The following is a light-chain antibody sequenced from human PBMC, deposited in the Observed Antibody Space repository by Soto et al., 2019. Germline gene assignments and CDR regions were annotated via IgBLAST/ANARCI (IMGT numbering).Light chain of an antibody. J-gene: IGLJ2*01. V-gene: IGLV2-8*01. Sequence: QSVLTQPPSASGSPGQSVTISCTGTSSHVGGYNYVSWYQQHPGKAPKLMIYEVSKRPSGVPDRFSGSKSGNTASLTVSGLQAEDEADYYCSSYAGSNHLIFGGGTKLTVL. CDR3: SSYAGSNHLI. CDR1: SSHVGGYNY. CDR2: EVS.